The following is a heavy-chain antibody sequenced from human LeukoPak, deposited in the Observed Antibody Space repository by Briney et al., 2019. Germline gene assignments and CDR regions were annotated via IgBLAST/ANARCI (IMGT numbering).Heavy chain of an antibody. CDR1: GFTFRNYY. CDR3: VSLAADIVGSAVDDY. Sequence: GGSLRLSCAASGFTFRNYYMSWIRQAPGKGLEWVSYISRRGNTIYYAGSVRGRFTISRDNANNSLYLQMNSLRVDDTAVYYCVSLAADIVGSAVDDYWGQGTLVTISS. J-gene: IGHJ4*02. CDR2: ISRRGNTI. D-gene: IGHD5-12*01. V-gene: IGHV3-11*01.